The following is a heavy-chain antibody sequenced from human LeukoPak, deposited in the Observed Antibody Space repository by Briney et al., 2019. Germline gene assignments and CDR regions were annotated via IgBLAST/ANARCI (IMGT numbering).Heavy chain of an antibody. J-gene: IGHJ3*02. CDR3: ASSSRRSLDWSSDAFDI. D-gene: IGHD3/OR15-3a*01. CDR2: IYYSGST. CDR1: GGSISTADYY. Sequence: SETLSLTCTVSGGSISTADYYWNWIRQPPGKGLERIGYIYYSGSTFYNPSLKSRVTISVDTSKNQFSLRLSLVTAADTAVYHCASSSRRSLDWSSDAFDIRGQGTMVTVSS. V-gene: IGHV4-30-4*08.